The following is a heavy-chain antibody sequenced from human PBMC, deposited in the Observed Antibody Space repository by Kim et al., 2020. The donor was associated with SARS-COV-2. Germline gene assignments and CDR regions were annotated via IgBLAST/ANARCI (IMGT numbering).Heavy chain of an antibody. V-gene: IGHV3-20*04. D-gene: IGHD6-19*01. CDR2: INWNGGST. CDR1: GFTFDDYG. Sequence: GGSLRLSCAASGFTFDDYGMSWVRQAPGKGLEWVSGINWNGGSTGYADSVKGRFTISRDNAKNSLYLQMNSLRAEDTALYYCARGAGYSSGWYYFDYWGQGTLVTVSS. CDR3: ARGAGYSSGWYYFDY. J-gene: IGHJ4*02.